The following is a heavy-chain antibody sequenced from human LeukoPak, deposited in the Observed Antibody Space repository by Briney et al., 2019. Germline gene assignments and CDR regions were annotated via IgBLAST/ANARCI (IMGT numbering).Heavy chain of an antibody. Sequence: SETLSLTCTVSGASITSHYWSWIRQHPGKGLEWIGHISYSGSTYYNPSLKSRVTISLDTSENQFSLKVSSLTAADTAVYYCATEDGSESYHGFDYWGQGTLVTVSS. D-gene: IGHD3-10*01. CDR1: GASITSHY. J-gene: IGHJ4*02. CDR2: ISYSGST. V-gene: IGHV4-31*03. CDR3: ATEDGSESYHGFDY.